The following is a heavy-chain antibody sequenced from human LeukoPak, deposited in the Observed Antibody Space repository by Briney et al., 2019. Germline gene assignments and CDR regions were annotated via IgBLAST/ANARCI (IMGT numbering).Heavy chain of an antibody. J-gene: IGHJ6*04. V-gene: IGHV4-30-2*01. D-gene: IGHD2-21*02. CDR1: GGSLSSGGYS. CDR2: IYHSGST. CDR3: ARSGDPTVLIYYYYGMDV. Sequence: SETLSLTCAVSGGSLSSGGYSWSWIRQPPGKGLEWVGYIYHSGSTYYNPSLKSRVTISVDRSKNQFSLKLSSVTAADTAVYYCARSGDPTVLIYYYYGMDVWGKGTTVTVSS.